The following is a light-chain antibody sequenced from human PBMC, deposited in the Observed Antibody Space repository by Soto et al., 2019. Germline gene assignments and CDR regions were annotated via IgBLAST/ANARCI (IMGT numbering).Light chain of an antibody. CDR3: QHRMNWPLT. Sequence: EVVMTQSPATLSVSPGERSTLSCRASQSVSNSLAWYQQKPGQVPRLLIYGASTRAAGIPARFSGSGSGTEFTLTISSLEPEDIAVYYCQHRMNWPLTFGQGTRLEI. V-gene: IGKV3-15*01. J-gene: IGKJ5*01. CDR2: GAS. CDR1: QSVSNS.